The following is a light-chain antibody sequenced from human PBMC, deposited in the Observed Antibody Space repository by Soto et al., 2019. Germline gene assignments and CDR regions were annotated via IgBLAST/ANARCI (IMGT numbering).Light chain of an antibody. CDR1: QSISSY. V-gene: IGKV1-39*01. CDR2: AAS. CDR3: EQSYCTPYT. Sequence: DLQMTQSPSSLSASVGDRVTITCRASQSISSYLNWYQQKPGKAHKLLIYAASSLQSGVPSRFSGSGSGADFTLTISSLQPEEFATYYGEQSYCTPYTCGRGTMLEIK. J-gene: IGKJ2*01.